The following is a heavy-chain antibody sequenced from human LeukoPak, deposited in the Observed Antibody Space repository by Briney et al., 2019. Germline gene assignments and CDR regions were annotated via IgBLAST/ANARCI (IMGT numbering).Heavy chain of an antibody. CDR3: ARTLNPYCGGDCFALNFDY. J-gene: IGHJ4*02. CDR2: ISAYNGNT. D-gene: IGHD2-21*02. V-gene: IGHV1-18*01. CDR1: GYTFTSYG. Sequence: ASVKVSYTASGYTFTSYGISWVRQAPGEGLEGMGWISAYNGNTNYAQKLQDRVTMTTDTSTSTAYMELRSLTSDDTAVYYCARTLNPYCGGDCFALNFDYWGQRTLVTVSS.